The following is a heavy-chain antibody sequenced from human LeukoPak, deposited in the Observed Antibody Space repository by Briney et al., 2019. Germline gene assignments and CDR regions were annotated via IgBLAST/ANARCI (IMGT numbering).Heavy chain of an antibody. CDR3: AAPNGGSLSFDS. J-gene: IGHJ4*02. CDR2: ISGSGDST. Sequence: PGGSLRLSCVASGFTLGNYGMSWVRQAPEKGLEWVSAISGSGDSTYYADSVEGRFTISRDNSKNTLYLQMNSLRDEDTAVYYCAAPNGGSLSFDSWGQGTLVTVSS. CDR1: GFTLGNYG. D-gene: IGHD7-27*01. V-gene: IGHV3-23*01.